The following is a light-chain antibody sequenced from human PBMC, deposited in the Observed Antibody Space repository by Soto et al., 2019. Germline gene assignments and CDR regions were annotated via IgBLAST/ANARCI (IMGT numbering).Light chain of an antibody. J-gene: IGKJ5*01. CDR1: QRGSSNY. CDR2: GAS. Sequence: EIVLTQSPGTLSLSPGARATLSCRASQRGSSNYLAWYQQKPGQAPRLLIYGASSRATGIPDMFSGSGSGTDFTLTIRRLEPEDFAVYYCQQYGKLPITFGQGTRLEIK. CDR3: QQYGKLPIT. V-gene: IGKV3-20*01.